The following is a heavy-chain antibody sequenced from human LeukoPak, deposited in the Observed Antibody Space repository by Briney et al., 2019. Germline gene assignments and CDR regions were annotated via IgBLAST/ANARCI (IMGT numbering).Heavy chain of an antibody. Sequence: GGSLRLSCAASGFTFSSYWMHWVRQAPGKGLVWVSRINSDGRSTSYADSVKGRFTISRDNAKNTLYLQMNSLRAEDTALYYCARVLGYSYGFGFDYWGQGTLVTVSS. CDR3: ARVLGYSYGFGFDY. CDR2: INSDGRST. CDR1: GFTFSSYW. J-gene: IGHJ4*02. V-gene: IGHV3-74*01. D-gene: IGHD5-18*01.